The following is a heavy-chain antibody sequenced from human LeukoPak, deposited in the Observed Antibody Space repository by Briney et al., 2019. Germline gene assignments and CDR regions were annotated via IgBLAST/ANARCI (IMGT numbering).Heavy chain of an antibody. J-gene: IGHJ6*02. Sequence: PGGSLRLSCAASGFTFSSYDMHWVRQATGKGLDWVSAIGTAGDTYDPGSVKGRFTISRENAKNSLYLQMNSLRAEDTAVYYCARDQLLAADDYYYYGMDVWGQGTTVTVSS. D-gene: IGHD3-10*01. CDR1: GFTFSSYD. CDR2: IGTAGDT. V-gene: IGHV3-13*01. CDR3: ARDQLLAADDYYYYGMDV.